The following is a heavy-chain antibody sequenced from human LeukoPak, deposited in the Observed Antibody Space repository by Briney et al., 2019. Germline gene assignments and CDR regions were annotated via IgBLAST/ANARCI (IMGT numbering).Heavy chain of an antibody. V-gene: IGHV3-48*03. J-gene: IGHJ6*02. CDR1: GFTFSSYE. D-gene: IGHD5-18*01. CDR2: ISSSGSTI. CDR3: AGDSLDTAMVYYYGMDV. Sequence: GGSLRLSCAASGFTFSSYEMNWVRQAPGKGLEWVSYISSSGSTIYYADSVKGRFTISRDNAKNSLYLQMNSLRAEDTAVYYCAGDSLDTAMVYYYGMDVWGQGTTVTVSS.